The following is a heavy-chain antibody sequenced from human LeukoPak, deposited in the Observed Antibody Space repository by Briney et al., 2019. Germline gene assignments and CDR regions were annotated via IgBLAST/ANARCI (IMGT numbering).Heavy chain of an antibody. D-gene: IGHD1-26*01. CDR2: IYHTGSA. Sequence: SETLSLTCTVSGYSISNGYYWGWIRQPPGKGLEWIGYIYHTGSAYYNPSLNSRVTISVDTSKNQFSLKVNSVTAADTAVYYCARDPYSGTYGDTYYYYMDVWGKGTTVTISS. CDR3: ARDPYSGTYGDTYYYYMDV. J-gene: IGHJ6*03. CDR1: GYSISNGYY. V-gene: IGHV4-38-2*02.